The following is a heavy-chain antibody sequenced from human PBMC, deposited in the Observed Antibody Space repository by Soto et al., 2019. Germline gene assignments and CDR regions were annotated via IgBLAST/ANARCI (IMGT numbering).Heavy chain of an antibody. J-gene: IGHJ4*02. CDR2: IYYSGST. D-gene: IGHD3-22*01. Sequence: SETLSLTCTVSGGSISSYYWSWIRQPPGKGLEWIGYIYYSGSTNYNPSLKSRVTISVDTSKNQFSLKLSSVTAADTAVYYCARDAASSGYDYWGQGTLVTVSS. CDR1: GGSISSYY. CDR3: ARDAASSGYDY. V-gene: IGHV4-59*01.